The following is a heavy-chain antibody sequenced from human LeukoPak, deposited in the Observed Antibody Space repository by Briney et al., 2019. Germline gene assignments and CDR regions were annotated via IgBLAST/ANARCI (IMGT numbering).Heavy chain of an antibody. J-gene: IGHJ5*02. V-gene: IGHV4-34*01. CDR2: INHSGST. Sequence: SETLSLTCAVYGGSFSGYYWSWIRQPPGKGLEWIGEINHSGSTNYNPSLKSRVTISVDTSKNQFSLKLSSVTAADTAVYYCAREWGRDYYVWGSYRKPNWFDPWGQGTLVTVSS. CDR3: AREWGRDYYVWGSYRKPNWFDP. CDR1: GGSFSGYY. D-gene: IGHD3-16*02.